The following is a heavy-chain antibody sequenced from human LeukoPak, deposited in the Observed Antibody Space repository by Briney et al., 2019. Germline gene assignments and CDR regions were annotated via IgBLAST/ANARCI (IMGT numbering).Heavy chain of an antibody. CDR3: ASGDWGTVDFDY. D-gene: IGHD7-27*01. Sequence: AASVKVSCKASGGTFSSYAISWVRQTPGQGLEWMGGIIPIFGTANYAQKFQGRVTITADESTSTAYMELSSLRSEDTAVYYCASGDWGTVDFDYWGQGTLVIVSS. V-gene: IGHV1-69*01. CDR2: IIPIFGTA. J-gene: IGHJ4*02. CDR1: GGTFSSYA.